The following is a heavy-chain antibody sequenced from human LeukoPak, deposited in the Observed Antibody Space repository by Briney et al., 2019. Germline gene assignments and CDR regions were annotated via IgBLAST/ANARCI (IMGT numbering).Heavy chain of an antibody. CDR2: ISAGGGST. D-gene: IGHD6-13*01. V-gene: IGHV3-23*01. CDR1: GFTFSSYA. CDR3: ARDNKVSSS. Sequence: PGGSLRLSCAASGFTFSSYAMSWVRQAPGKGLEWVSAISAGGGSTYYADSVKGRFTISRDNSKNTLYLQMNSLRAGDTAVYYCARDNKVSSSWGQGTLVTVSS. J-gene: IGHJ4*02.